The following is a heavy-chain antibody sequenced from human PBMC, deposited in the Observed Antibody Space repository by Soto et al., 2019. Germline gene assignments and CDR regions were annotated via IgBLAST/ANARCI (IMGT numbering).Heavy chain of an antibody. Sequence: QVQLVQSGAEVKKPGASVKVSCKTSGYTFTTYGISWVRQAPGQGLEWMGWISPYNGNTRYAQKLQGRVTMTAATXQSTAYMDRRSLTSDDTAVYYVTRGWFGEFVYSFDYWGQGTLVTVSS. CDR3: TRGWFGEFVYSFDY. D-gene: IGHD3-10*01. J-gene: IGHJ4*02. CDR2: ISPYNGNT. CDR1: GYTFTTYG. V-gene: IGHV1-18*01.